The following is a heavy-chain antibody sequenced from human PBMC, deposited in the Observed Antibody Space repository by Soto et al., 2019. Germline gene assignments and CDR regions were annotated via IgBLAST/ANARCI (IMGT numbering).Heavy chain of an antibody. CDR1: GGSLSRYY. J-gene: IGHJ5*02. CDR3: ARLPWADYGGIFDP. Sequence: PSETLSLTCTVSGGSLSRYYWTWIRQPPWKGLEWIGYIYYSGNTNYNPSLKSRVTISVDTSKNQFSLKLSSVTAADTAVYYWARLPWADYGGIFDPWGQGALVTVSS. CDR2: IYYSGNT. V-gene: IGHV4-59*01. D-gene: IGHD4-17*01.